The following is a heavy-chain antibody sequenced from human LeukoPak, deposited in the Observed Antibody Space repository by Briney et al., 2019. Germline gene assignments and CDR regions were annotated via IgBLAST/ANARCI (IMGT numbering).Heavy chain of an antibody. CDR2: IYTSGST. V-gene: IGHV4-4*07. Sequence: SETLSLTRTVSGGSISSYYWSWIRQPAGKGLEWIGRIYTSGSTNYNPSLKSRVTISVDTSKNQFSLKLSSVTAADTAVYYCASHPITMVRGVPYWGQGTLVTVSS. CDR1: GGSISSYY. J-gene: IGHJ4*02. CDR3: ASHPITMVRGVPY. D-gene: IGHD3-10*01.